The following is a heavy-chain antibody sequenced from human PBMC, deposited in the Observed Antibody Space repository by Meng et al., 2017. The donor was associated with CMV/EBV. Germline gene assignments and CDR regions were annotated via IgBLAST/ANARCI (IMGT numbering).Heavy chain of an antibody. CDR1: GFTFSGNW. V-gene: IGHV3-7*01. Sequence: GGSLRLSCAASGFTFSGNWMTWVRQAPGEGLEWVANIKQDGSEKYYVDSVKGRFTISRDNAKNSLSLQMNSLRAEDTAVYYCASDCSGASCYITNGGRGTLVTVSS. CDR2: IKQDGSEK. CDR3: ASDCSGASCYITN. D-gene: IGHD2-2*02. J-gene: IGHJ4*02.